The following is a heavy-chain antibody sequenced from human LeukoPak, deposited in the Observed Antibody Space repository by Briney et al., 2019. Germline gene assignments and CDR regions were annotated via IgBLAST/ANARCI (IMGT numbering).Heavy chain of an antibody. D-gene: IGHD3-9*01. Sequence: SETLSLTCTVSGGSISSGGYYWSWIRQPAGKGLEWIGRIYTSGSTNYNPSLKSRVTISVDTSKNQFSLKLSSVTAADTAEYYCARERYFDWFVFDYWGQGTLVTVSS. CDR1: GGSISSGGYY. CDR3: ARERYFDWFVFDY. J-gene: IGHJ4*02. V-gene: IGHV4-61*02. CDR2: IYTSGST.